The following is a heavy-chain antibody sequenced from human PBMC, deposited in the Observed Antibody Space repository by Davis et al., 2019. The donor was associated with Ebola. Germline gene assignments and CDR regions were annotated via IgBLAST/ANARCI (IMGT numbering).Heavy chain of an antibody. V-gene: IGHV4-38-2*01. CDR2: LYHSGNT. CDR3: ARGPIVARPGNWFDP. Sequence: PSETLSLTCEVSGYSVSSGYYWGWIRQPPGKGLEWIGSLYHSGNTYYNPSLESRVTMSVDTSKNQFSLNLKSVTAADTAIYYCARGPIVARPGNWFDPWGPGTRVIVS. D-gene: IGHD6-6*01. CDR1: GYSVSSGYY. J-gene: IGHJ5*02.